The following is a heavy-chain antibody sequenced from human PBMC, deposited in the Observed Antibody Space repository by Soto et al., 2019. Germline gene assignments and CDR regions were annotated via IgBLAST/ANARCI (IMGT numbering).Heavy chain of an antibody. CDR1: GDPATNFF. V-gene: IGHV4-59*08. CDR3: ALGYSNAHGGFDY. J-gene: IGHJ4*02. CDR2: IHKSGST. Sequence: SDPLSRTFNVSGDPATNFFWNWMRQAPGKGLEWIGYIHKSGSTNYRPSLKSRVTISMDTSKSQFSLRLSSVTAADTAVYYCALGYSNAHGGFDYWGQG. D-gene: IGHD5-18*01.